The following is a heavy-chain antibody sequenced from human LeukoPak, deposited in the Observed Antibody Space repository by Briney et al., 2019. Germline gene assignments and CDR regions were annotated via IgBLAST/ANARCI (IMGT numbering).Heavy chain of an antibody. CDR1: GFTFSSYW. Sequence: GGSLRLSCAASGFTFSSYWMHWVRQAQGKGLVWVSRINSDASSTSYSDSVKGRFAISRDNAKNTLYLQMNSLRAEDTAVYYCARLNYDSSGLSAFDIWGQGTMVTVSS. J-gene: IGHJ3*02. D-gene: IGHD3-22*01. CDR2: INSDASST. CDR3: ARLNYDSSGLSAFDI. V-gene: IGHV3-74*01.